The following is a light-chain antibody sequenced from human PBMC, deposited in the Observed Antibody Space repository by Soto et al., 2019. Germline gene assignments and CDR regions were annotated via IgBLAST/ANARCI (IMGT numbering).Light chain of an antibody. Sequence: QSVLTQPPSVSGAPGQRVTISCTGSSSNIGAGYDVLWYQQLPGTAPKLLIYDNSNRPSGVPDRFSGSKSGTSASLAITGLQAEDEADYYCQSYDSSSWVFGGGTKLTVL. CDR3: QSYDSSSWV. CDR2: DNS. J-gene: IGLJ3*02. CDR1: SSNIGAGYD. V-gene: IGLV1-40*01.